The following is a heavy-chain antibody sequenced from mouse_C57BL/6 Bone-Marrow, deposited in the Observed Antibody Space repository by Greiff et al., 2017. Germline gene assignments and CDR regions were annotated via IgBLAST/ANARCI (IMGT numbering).Heavy chain of an antibody. CDR1: GYTFTSYG. Sequence: VQLQQSGAELARPGASVKLSCKASGYTFTSYGISWVKQRTGQGLEWIGEIYPRSGNTYYNEKFKGKATLTADKSSSTAYMELRSLTSEDSAVYFCARYFYDWFAYWGQGTLVTVSA. CDR3: ARYFYDWFAY. J-gene: IGHJ3*01. V-gene: IGHV1-81*01. CDR2: IYPRSGNT. D-gene: IGHD2-12*01.